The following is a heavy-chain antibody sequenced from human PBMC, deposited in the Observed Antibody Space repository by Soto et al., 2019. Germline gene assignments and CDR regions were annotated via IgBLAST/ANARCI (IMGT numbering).Heavy chain of an antibody. V-gene: IGHV1-2*02. CDR3: ASAIVVVTASHYYYYGMDV. Sequence: VASVKVSCKASGYTFTGYYMHWVRQAPGQGLEWMGWINPNSGGTNYAQKFQGRVTMTRDTSISTAYMELSRLRSDDTAVYYCASAIVVVTASHYYYYGMDVWGQGTTVTVSS. J-gene: IGHJ6*02. CDR2: INPNSGGT. D-gene: IGHD2-21*02. CDR1: GYTFTGYY.